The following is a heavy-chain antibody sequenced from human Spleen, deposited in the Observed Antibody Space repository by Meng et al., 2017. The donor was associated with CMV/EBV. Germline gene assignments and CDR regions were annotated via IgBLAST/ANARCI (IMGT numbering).Heavy chain of an antibody. J-gene: IGHJ6*02. Sequence: GESLKISCAASGFTFSSYSMNWVRQAPGKGLEWVSSISSISTYIYYADSVKGRFTISRDNAKNSLYLQMNSLRAEDTAVYYCAYEAFDYYGLDVWGQGTTVTVS. V-gene: IGHV3-21*01. CDR1: GFTFSSYS. CDR3: AYEAFDYYGLDV. D-gene: IGHD2/OR15-2a*01. CDR2: ISSISTYI.